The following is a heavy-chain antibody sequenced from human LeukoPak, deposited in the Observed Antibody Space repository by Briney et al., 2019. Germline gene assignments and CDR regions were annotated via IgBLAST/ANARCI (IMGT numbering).Heavy chain of an antibody. J-gene: IGHJ4*02. Sequence: GGSLRLSCAASGLTFSNAWMSWVRQAPGKGLEWVSRIKSKTDGGTTDYAAPVKGRFTISRDDSKNTLYLQMNSLKTEDTAVYYCTTDGFGSSRYYFDYWGQGTLVTVSS. CDR1: GLTFSNAW. D-gene: IGHD6-13*01. CDR3: TTDGFGSSRYYFDY. CDR2: IKSKTDGGTT. V-gene: IGHV3-15*01.